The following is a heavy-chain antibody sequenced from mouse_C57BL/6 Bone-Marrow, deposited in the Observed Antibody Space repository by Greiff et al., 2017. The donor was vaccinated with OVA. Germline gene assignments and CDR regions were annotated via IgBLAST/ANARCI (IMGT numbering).Heavy chain of an antibody. V-gene: IGHV1-74*01. CDR3: AILGGLRRRGYYAMDY. CDR1: DYTFTSYW. Sequence: QVQLQQPGAELVKPGASVKVSCKASDYTFTSYWMHWVKQRPGQGLEWIGRIHPSDSDTNYNQKFKGKATLTVDKSSSTAYMQLSSLTSEDTVVYYCAILGGLRRRGYYAMDYWGQGTSVTVSS. CDR2: IHPSDSDT. D-gene: IGHD2-4*01. J-gene: IGHJ4*01.